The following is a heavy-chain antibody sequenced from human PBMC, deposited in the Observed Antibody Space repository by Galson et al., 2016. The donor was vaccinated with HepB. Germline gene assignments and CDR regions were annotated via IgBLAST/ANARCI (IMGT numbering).Heavy chain of an antibody. J-gene: IGHJ4*02. CDR2: VYYSGST. V-gene: IGHV4-31*03. CDR3: ARTDYAFDY. D-gene: IGHD4-17*01. CDR1: GGSVSNGPYY. Sequence: TLSLTCTVSGGSVSNGPYYWSWIRQHPRRGLEWIGYVYYSGSTSYNPSLKSRVTISLDTSKNQFFLRLSSVTDADTAVYYCARTDYAFDYWGQGTLVTVSS.